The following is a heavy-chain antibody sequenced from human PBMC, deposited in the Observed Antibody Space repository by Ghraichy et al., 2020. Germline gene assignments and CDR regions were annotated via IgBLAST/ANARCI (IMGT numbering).Heavy chain of an antibody. V-gene: IGHV3-64D*06. J-gene: IGHJ4*02. D-gene: IGHD6-13*01. CDR1: GFTFSTYP. Sequence: GRSLRLSCSGSGFTFSTYPMHWVRQAPGKGLKYVAAISGDGEGTFYADSVRGRFTISRDNSRNTVYLQLSSLRPEDTAVYYCVKVSSAAARFYDSWGQGTLVTVSS. CDR3: VKVSSAAARFYDS. CDR2: ISGDGEGT.